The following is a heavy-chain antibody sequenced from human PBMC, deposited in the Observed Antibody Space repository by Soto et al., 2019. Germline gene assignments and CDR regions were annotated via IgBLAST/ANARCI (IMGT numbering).Heavy chain of an antibody. CDR2: ISSGSSDT. J-gene: IGHJ3*02. CDR3: AKCIQVNWNYDAFHI. CDR1: GFTFSRVS. D-gene: IGHD1-7*01. V-gene: IGHV3-21*01. Sequence: GGSLRLSCEASGFTFSRVSMNWFRQVPGKGLEWVASISSGSSDTWYADSVKGRFIISRDNAQNSLFLQMNTLRPEDTAMYYCAKCIQVNWNYDAFHIWGQGTMVTVS.